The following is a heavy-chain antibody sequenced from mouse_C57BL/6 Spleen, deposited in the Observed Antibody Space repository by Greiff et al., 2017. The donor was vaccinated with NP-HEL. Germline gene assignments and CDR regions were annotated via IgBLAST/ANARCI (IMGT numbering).Heavy chain of an antibody. CDR3: ARTETGDEGDDY. D-gene: IGHD2-13*01. CDR2: INPGSGGT. V-gene: IGHV1-54*01. Sequence: VQLQQSGAELVRPGTSVKVSCKASGYAFTNYLIEWVKQRPVQGLEWIGVINPGSGGTNYNEKFKGKATLTADKSSSTAYMQLSSLTSEDSAVYYCARTETGDEGDDYWGQGTTLTVSS. J-gene: IGHJ2*01. CDR1: GYAFTNYL.